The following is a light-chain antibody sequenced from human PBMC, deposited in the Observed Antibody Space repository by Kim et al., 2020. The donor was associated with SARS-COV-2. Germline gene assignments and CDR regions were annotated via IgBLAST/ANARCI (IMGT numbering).Light chain of an antibody. V-gene: IGKV1-12*01. CDR3: QQTNSLPPT. CDR1: QGISNW. J-gene: IGKJ1*01. CDR2: AAS. Sequence: DIQMTQSPSSVSASVGDRVTLTCRASQGISNWLAWYQQRPGKAPNLLIYAASTLQTGVPSRFSGSGSGTDFTLTISSLQPEDFAVYFCQQTNSLPPTFGQGTKVDIK.